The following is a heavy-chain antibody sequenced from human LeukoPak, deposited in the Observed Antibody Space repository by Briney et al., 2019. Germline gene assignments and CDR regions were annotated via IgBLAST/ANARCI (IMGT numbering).Heavy chain of an antibody. D-gene: IGHD5-12*01. CDR1: GGSISGYY. J-gene: IGHJ4*02. Sequence: SETLSLTCTVSGGSISGYYWTWIRQPPGKGLEWIGYISYSGSTSSHPSLKSRVIISLDMSKSQFSLKLTSVTAADAAVYYCVRGYSGYPYYLDYWGQGTLVTVSS. V-gene: IGHV4-59*08. CDR2: ISYSGST. CDR3: VRGYSGYPYYLDY.